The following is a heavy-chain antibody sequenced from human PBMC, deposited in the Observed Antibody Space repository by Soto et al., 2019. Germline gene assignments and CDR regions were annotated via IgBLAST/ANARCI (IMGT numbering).Heavy chain of an antibody. CDR3: ARGRYFDWLTDLYYYYGMDV. Sequence: GGSLRLSCAASGFTFSSYWMHWVRQAPGKGLVWVSRINSDGSSTSYADSVKGRSTISRDNAKNTLYLQMNSLRAEDTAVYYCARGRYFDWLTDLYYYYGMDVWGQGTTVTVSS. D-gene: IGHD3-9*01. CDR1: GFTFSSYW. V-gene: IGHV3-74*01. J-gene: IGHJ6*02. CDR2: INSDGSST.